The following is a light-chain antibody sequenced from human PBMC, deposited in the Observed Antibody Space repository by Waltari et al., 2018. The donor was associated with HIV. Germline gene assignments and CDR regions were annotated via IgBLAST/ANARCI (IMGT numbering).Light chain of an antibody. J-gene: IGLJ3*02. V-gene: IGLV1-47*01. CDR1: SPNIGSSY. CDR2: GND. CDR3: AAWDDSLSGRV. Sequence: QSVLTKPPSASGTPGQRVTISGSGSSPNIGSSYTYWYHELPGTAPEPRIYGNDQRPSGVPDLFSGSKSGTSASLAISGLRSEDEADYYCAAWDDSLSGRVFGGGTKLTVL.